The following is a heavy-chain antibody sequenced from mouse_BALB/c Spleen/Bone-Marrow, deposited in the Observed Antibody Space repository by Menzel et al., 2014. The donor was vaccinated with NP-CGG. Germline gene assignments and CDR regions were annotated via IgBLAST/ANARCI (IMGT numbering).Heavy chain of an antibody. J-gene: IGHJ2*01. CDR1: GYTFTDYE. V-gene: IGHV1-15*01. Sequence: QVQLKESGAELVRPGASVKLSCKALGYTFTDYEIHWVKQTPVHGLEWIGAIHLGRAGAAYNQKFKGKATLTADKSSSTAYMELSGLTSEDSAVYYCTRDAGNFDYWGQGTTLTVSS. CDR3: TRDAGNFDY. D-gene: IGHD4-1*01. CDR2: IHLGRAGA.